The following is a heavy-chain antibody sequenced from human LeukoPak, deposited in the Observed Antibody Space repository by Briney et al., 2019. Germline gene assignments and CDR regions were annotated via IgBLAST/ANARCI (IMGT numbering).Heavy chain of an antibody. Sequence: GGSLRLSCAASGFTFSSYAMSWVRQAPGKGLEWVSAISGSGGSTYYADSVKGRFTISRDNSKNTLYLQMNSLRAEDTAVYYCARPFMVVTAIRAHLGYWGQGTLVTVSS. V-gene: IGHV3-23*01. CDR1: GFTFSSYA. CDR3: ARPFMVVTAIRAHLGY. CDR2: ISGSGGST. D-gene: IGHD2-21*02. J-gene: IGHJ4*02.